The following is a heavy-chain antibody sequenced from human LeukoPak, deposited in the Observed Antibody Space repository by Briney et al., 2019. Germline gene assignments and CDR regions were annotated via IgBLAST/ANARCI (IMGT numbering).Heavy chain of an antibody. J-gene: IGHJ6*04. CDR3: ARGAGCSSTSCSIVYYGMDV. CDR2: IGTAGDP. V-gene: IGHV3-13*05. Sequence: GGSLRLSCAASGFTFSSYDMHWVRHATGKGLEWVSAIGTAGDPYYPGSVKGRFTISRENAKNSLYLQMNSLRAGDTAVYYCARGAGCSSTSCSIVYYGMDVWGKGTTVTVSS. D-gene: IGHD2-2*01. CDR1: GFTFSSYD.